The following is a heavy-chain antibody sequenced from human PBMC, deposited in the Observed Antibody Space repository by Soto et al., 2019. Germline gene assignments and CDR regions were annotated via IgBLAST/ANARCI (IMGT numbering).Heavy chain of an antibody. Sequence: DVKLLESGGNLVQPGGSLTLSCAASGFTFSNYAMHWVRQAPGKGLEWVSTIKDSGDSTYYLDSVRGRFTISRDNSKNTLYLQMTSLTAEDTALYHCVKGGASYTSCWYANWGQGILVTVSS. CDR3: VKGGASYTSCWYAN. CDR2: IKDSGDST. CDR1: GFTFSNYA. J-gene: IGHJ4*02. V-gene: IGHV3-23*01. D-gene: IGHD6-13*01.